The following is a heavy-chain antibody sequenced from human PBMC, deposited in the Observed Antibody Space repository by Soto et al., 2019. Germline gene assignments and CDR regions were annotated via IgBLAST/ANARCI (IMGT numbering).Heavy chain of an antibody. D-gene: IGHD6-19*01. CDR1: GFTFSSYG. V-gene: IGHV3-33*01. J-gene: IGHJ6*02. CDR2: IWYDGSNK. CDR3: ARDGPAVAGMGSWYYYGMDV. Sequence: QVQLVESGGGVVQPGRSLRLSCAASGFTFSSYGMHWVRQAPGKGLEWVAVIWYDGSNKYYADSVKGRFTISRDNSKNTLYLQMNSLRAEDTAVYYCARDGPAVAGMGSWYYYGMDVWGQGTTVTVSS.